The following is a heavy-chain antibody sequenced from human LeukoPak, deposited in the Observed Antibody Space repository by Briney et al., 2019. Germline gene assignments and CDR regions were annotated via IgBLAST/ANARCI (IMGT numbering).Heavy chain of an antibody. J-gene: IGHJ4*02. CDR1: GFTFSSYW. CDR3: ARDAKAYSSSWYVFDY. D-gene: IGHD6-13*01. CDR2: IKNDGSTT. V-gene: IGHV3-74*01. Sequence: GGSLRLSCAASGFTFSSYWMHWVRQPPGKGLVWVSRIKNDGSTTTYADSVKGRFTISRDNSKNTLYLQMNSLRAEDTAVYYCARDAKAYSSSWYVFDYWGQGTLVTVSS.